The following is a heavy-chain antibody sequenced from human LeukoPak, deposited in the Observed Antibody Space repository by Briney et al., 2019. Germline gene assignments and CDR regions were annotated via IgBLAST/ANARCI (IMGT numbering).Heavy chain of an antibody. D-gene: IGHD2-2*01. CDR3: ARVPSFQPLDY. Sequence: ASVKVSCKASGYTFTNYGISWVRQAPGQGLEWMGWISAYNGDTIYAQKVQGRVTMTTDTSTSTAYMELRSLRSDDTAVYYCARVPSFQPLDYWGQGTLVTVPS. V-gene: IGHV1-18*01. CDR2: ISAYNGDT. CDR1: GYTFTNYG. J-gene: IGHJ4*02.